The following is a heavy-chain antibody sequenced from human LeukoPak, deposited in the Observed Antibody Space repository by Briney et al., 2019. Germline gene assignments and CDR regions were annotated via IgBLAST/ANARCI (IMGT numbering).Heavy chain of an antibody. Sequence: ASVKVSCKASGYTFTSYYMLWVRQAPGQGLEWMGIINPSGGSTGYAQKFQGRVTMTRDMSTSTDYMELSSLRSEDTAIYYCARDNSVGDNAWWFDPWGQGTLVTVSS. CDR3: ARDNSVGDNAWWFDP. CDR1: GYTFTSYY. D-gene: IGHD1-26*01. CDR2: INPSGGST. V-gene: IGHV1-46*01. J-gene: IGHJ5*02.